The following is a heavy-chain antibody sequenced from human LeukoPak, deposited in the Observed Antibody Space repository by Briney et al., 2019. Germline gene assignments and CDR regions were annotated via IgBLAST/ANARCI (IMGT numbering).Heavy chain of an antibody. V-gene: IGHV3-11*01. J-gene: IGHJ6*03. CDR3: ARANYYDFWSGSFPRYMDV. CDR2: ISSSGSTI. Sequence: GGSLRLSCAASGFTFSDYYMSWIRQAPGKGLEWVSYISSSGSTIYYADSVKGRFTISRDNAKNSLYLQMNSLRAEDTAVYYCARANYYDFWSGSFPRYMDVWGKGTTVTVSS. CDR1: GFTFSDYY. D-gene: IGHD3-3*01.